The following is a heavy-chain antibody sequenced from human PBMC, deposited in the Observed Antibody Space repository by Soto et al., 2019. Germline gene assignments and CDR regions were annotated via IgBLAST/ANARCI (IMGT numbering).Heavy chain of an antibody. Sequence: SETLSLTCTVSGGSISSYYWSWIRQPPGKGLEWIGYIYYSGSTNYNPSLKSRVTISVDTSKNQFSLKLSSVTAADTAVYYCARSRDKYYYDSSGYAEAVYWGQGTLVTVSS. CDR3: ARSRDKYYYDSSGYAEAVY. CDR1: GGSISSYY. V-gene: IGHV4-59*01. J-gene: IGHJ4*02. D-gene: IGHD3-22*01. CDR2: IYYSGST.